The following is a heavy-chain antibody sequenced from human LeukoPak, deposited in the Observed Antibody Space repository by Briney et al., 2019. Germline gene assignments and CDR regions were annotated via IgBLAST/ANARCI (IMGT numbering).Heavy chain of an antibody. Sequence: GGSLRLSCAASGFSFSNAWMSWVRQAPGRGLEWVGRIKSKTGGGTTDYAAPVKGRFTISRDDSKNTLYLQMNSLKTEDTAVYYCTTDDYGDYLFDYWGQGTLVTVSS. CDR1: GFSFSNAW. CDR2: IKSKTGGGTT. V-gene: IGHV3-15*01. CDR3: TTDDYGDYLFDY. D-gene: IGHD4-17*01. J-gene: IGHJ4*02.